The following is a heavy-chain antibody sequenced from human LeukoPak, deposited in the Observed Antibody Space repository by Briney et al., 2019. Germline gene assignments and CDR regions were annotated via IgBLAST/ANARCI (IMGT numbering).Heavy chain of an antibody. D-gene: IGHD3-22*01. CDR2: INHSGST. J-gene: IGHJ5*02. CDR1: GGSISSGSYY. V-gene: IGHV4-39*07. CDR3: ARDSPYYYDSSGYYGVWSLEKPAFWFDP. Sequence: PSETLSLTCTVSGGSISSGSYYWSWIRQPPGKGLEWIGEINHSGSTNYNPSLKSRVTISVDTSKNQFSLKLSSVTAADTAVYYCARDSPYYYDSSGYYGVWSLEKPAFWFDPWGQGTLVTVSS.